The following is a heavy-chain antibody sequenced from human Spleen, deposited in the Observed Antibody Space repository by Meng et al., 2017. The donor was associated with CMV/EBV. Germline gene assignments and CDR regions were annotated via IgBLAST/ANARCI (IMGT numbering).Heavy chain of an antibody. CDR2: IYYWGSTNYSPSRNT. CDR3: ARVPYDSGGYPHYGMDV. Sequence: SETLSLTCAVYGGSFSGYYWTWIRQPPGKGLEYIGYIYYWGSTNYSPSRNTNYSPSLKSRVTISLDTSKNQFSLKLTSVTAADMAVYYCARVPYDSGGYPHYGMDVWGQGTAVTVSS. CDR1: GGSFSGYY. J-gene: IGHJ6*02. V-gene: IGHV4-59*01. D-gene: IGHD3-22*01.